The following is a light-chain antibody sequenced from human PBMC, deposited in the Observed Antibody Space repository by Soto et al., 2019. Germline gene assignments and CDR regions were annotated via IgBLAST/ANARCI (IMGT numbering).Light chain of an antibody. CDR3: QQRSNWPPT. Sequence: EIVLMQSPGTLSLSPGERATLSCRASQSVSSYLAWYQQKPGQAPRLLIYDASNRATGIPARFSGSGSGTDFTLTISSLEPEDFAVYYCQQRSNWPPTFGQGTKVEIK. J-gene: IGKJ1*01. V-gene: IGKV3-11*01. CDR1: QSVSSY. CDR2: DAS.